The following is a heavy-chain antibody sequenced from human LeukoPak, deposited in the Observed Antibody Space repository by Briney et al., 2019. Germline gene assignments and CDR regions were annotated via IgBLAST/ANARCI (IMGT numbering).Heavy chain of an antibody. CDR3: ARIPGIAAAGPFDY. CDR2: IIPIFGTA. Sequence: SVKVSCKASGGTFSSYAISWVRQAPGQGLEWMGGIIPIFGTANYAQKFQGRVTITADKSTSTAYMELSSLRSEDTAVYYCARIPGIAAAGPFDYWGQGTLVTVSS. V-gene: IGHV1-69*06. J-gene: IGHJ4*02. D-gene: IGHD6-13*01. CDR1: GGTFSSYA.